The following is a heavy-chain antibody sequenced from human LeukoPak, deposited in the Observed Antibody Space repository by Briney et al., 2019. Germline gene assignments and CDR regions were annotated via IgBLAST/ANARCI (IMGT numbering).Heavy chain of an antibody. J-gene: IGHJ4*02. V-gene: IGHV3-30*02. Sequence: GGSLRLSCAASGFTFSSYGMHWVRQAPGKGLEWVAFIRYDGSNKYDADSVKGQFTISRDNSKNTLYLQMNSLRAEDTAVYYCAKDLLVATIGGGYFDYWGQGTLVTVSS. CDR2: IRYDGSNK. CDR3: AKDLLVATIGGGYFDY. D-gene: IGHD5-12*01. CDR1: GFTFSSYG.